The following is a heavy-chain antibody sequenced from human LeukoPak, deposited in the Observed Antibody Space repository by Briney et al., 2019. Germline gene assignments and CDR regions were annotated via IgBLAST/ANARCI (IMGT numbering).Heavy chain of an antibody. J-gene: IGHJ6*02. Sequence: SETLSLTCAVYGGSFSGYYWSWIRQPPKKGLEWIGEINHSGSTNYNPSLKSRVTISVDTSKNQFSLKVRSVTAADTAVYYCARGHVGSYAYYYYYGMDVWGQGTAVTVSS. CDR2: INHSGST. CDR1: GGSFSGYY. D-gene: IGHD2-8*01. V-gene: IGHV4-34*01. CDR3: ARGHVGSYAYYYYYGMDV.